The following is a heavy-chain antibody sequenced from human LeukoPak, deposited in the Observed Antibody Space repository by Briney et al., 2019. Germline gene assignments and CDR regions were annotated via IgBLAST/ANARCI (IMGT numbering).Heavy chain of an antibody. J-gene: IGHJ4*02. V-gene: IGHV4-34*01. CDR1: GGSFSGYY. D-gene: IGHD6-19*01. CDR3: ARARGAVAGYFDY. Sequence: PETLSLTCAVHGGSFSGYYWSWIRQPPGKGLEWIGEINHSGSTNYNPSLKSRVTISVDTSKNQFSLKLSSVTAADTAVYYCARARGAVAGYFDYWGQETLVTVSS. CDR2: INHSGST.